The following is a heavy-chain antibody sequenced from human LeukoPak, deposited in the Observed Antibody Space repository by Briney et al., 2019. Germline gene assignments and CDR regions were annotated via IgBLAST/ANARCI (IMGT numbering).Heavy chain of an antibody. J-gene: IGHJ6*03. CDR2: TDSNGGT. CDR3: AREFGSVFWGGQYYMDV. D-gene: IGHD3-3*01. CDR1: GFSVSNNY. Sequence: GGSLRLFCAASGFSVSNNYITWVRQAPGEELEWVSVTDSNGGTWYTDSVKGRFTISRDYSKNTLSLQMNSLRAEDTAVYYCAREFGSVFWGGQYYMDVWGKGTPVTVSS. V-gene: IGHV3-53*01.